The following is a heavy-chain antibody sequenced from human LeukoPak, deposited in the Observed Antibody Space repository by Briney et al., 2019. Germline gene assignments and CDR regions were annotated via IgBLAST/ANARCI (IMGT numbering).Heavy chain of an antibody. CDR3: ARRTDSGWKWFDP. J-gene: IGHJ5*02. D-gene: IGHD6-25*01. CDR1: GYRFTSYW. V-gene: IGHV5-51*01. Sequence: GESLKISCKSSGYRFTSYWIGWVRQMPGKGLEWMGVIHPGEYERRYSPSFEGQVTISADKSISTAYMQWSSLKASDTAMYYCARRTDSGWKWFDPWGQGTLVTVSS. CDR2: IHPGEYER.